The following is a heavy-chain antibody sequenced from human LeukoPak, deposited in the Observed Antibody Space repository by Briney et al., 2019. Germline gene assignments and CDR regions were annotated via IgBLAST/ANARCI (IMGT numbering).Heavy chain of an antibody. CDR3: ARGVINYYYMDV. CDR1: GGTFSSYA. V-gene: IGHV1-69*05. Sequence: APAKVSCKASGGTFSSYAISWVRQAPRQGLEWMGGIIPIFGTANYAQKFQGRVTITTDESTSTAYMELSSLRSEDTAVYYCARGVINYYYMDVWGKGTTVTVSS. D-gene: IGHD3-10*01. J-gene: IGHJ6*03. CDR2: IIPIFGTA.